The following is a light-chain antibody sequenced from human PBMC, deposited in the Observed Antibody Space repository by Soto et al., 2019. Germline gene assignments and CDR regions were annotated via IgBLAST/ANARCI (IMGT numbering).Light chain of an antibody. CDR2: AAS. Sequence: DIPMTQSPSSLSASVGDRVTITCRASQSINTHLNWYQQKPGKAPKLLIYAASSLQSGVPSRFSGSGSGTDFTLTISSLQPEDFATYYCQQSYSIPGSFGQGTKVEV. CDR1: QSINTH. J-gene: IGKJ1*01. V-gene: IGKV1-39*01. CDR3: QQSYSIPGS.